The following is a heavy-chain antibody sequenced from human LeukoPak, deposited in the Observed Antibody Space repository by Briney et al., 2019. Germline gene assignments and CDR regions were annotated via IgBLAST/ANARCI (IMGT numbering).Heavy chain of an antibody. D-gene: IGHD1-26*01. V-gene: IGHV3-23*01. CDR3: AKSGWNSGRNHYYYYYGMDV. J-gene: IGHJ6*02. CDR1: GFTFSSYA. Sequence: GGSLRLSCAASGFTFSSYAMSWVRQAPGKGLEWVSAISGSGGSTYYADSVKGRFTISRDNSKNTLYPQMNSLRAEDTAVYYCAKSGWNSGRNHYYYYYGMDVWGQGTTVTVSS. CDR2: ISGSGGST.